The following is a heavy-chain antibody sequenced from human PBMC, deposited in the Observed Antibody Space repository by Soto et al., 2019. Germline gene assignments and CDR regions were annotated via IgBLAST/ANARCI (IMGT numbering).Heavy chain of an antibody. Sequence: GSLRLSCAVSGFTFSGYWMHWVRQVPGKGLTWVSRISDDGSTATYADSVKGRFIISRDNAKNSLYLEMNTLRADDSGLYYCARGPRVSSTGTGAHWGRGTLVTVSS. J-gene: IGHJ4*02. V-gene: IGHV3-74*01. CDR1: GFTFSGYW. D-gene: IGHD1-1*01. CDR3: ARGPRVSSTGTGAH. CDR2: ISDDGSTA.